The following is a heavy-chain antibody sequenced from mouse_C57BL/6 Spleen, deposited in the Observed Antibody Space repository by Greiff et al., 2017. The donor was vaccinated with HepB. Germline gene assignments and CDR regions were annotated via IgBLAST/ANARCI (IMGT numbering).Heavy chain of an antibody. Sequence: QVQLQQSGAELVRPGASVKLSCKASGYNFTDYYINWVKQRPGQGLEWIARIYPGSGNTYYNEKFKGKATLTAEKSSSTAYMQLSSLTSEDSAVYFCARWGGSSYWYFDVWGTGTTVTVSS. V-gene: IGHV1-76*01. J-gene: IGHJ1*03. CDR3: ARWGGSSYWYFDV. CDR2: IYPGSGNT. D-gene: IGHD1-1*01. CDR1: GYNFTDYY.